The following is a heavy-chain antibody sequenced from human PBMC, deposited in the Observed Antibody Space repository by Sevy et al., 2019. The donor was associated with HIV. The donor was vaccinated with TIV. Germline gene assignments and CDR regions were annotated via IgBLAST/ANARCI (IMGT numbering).Heavy chain of an antibody. CDR2: IGGSGGST. J-gene: IGHJ4*02. D-gene: IGHD3-9*01. V-gene: IGHV3-23*01. CDR3: ATDRHRDWFFDS. Sequence: GGCLRLSWTASGFTFTDYVMNWVRQAPGRGLEWVSSIGGSGGSTHYADSVKGRFTISRDNSKNTLYLQMNSLKAEDTAVYYCATDRHRDWFFDSWGQGTLVTVSS. CDR1: GFTFTDYV.